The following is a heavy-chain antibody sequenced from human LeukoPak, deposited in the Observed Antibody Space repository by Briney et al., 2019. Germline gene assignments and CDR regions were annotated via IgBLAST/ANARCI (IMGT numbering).Heavy chain of an antibody. CDR2: IYYSGST. D-gene: IGHD3-22*01. CDR1: GGSISSGGYY. V-gene: IGHV4-30-4*08. Sequence: SQTLSLTCTVSGGSISSGGYYWSWIRQPPGKGLEWIGYIYYSGSTYYNPSLKSRITMSVDTSKNQFSLKLSSVTAADTAVYYCATDSYYYDSGGYRTFDYWGQGTLVTASS. J-gene: IGHJ4*02. CDR3: ATDSYYYDSGGYRTFDY.